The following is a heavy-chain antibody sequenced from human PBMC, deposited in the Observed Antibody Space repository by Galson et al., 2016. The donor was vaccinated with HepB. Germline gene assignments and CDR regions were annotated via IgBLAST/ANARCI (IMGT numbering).Heavy chain of an antibody. CDR1: GFTFSTYS. J-gene: IGHJ6*02. CDR3: AREPSGCMGGSCYPAGYYYGMDV. Sequence: SLRLSCAASGFTFSTYSMNWVRQAPGKGLEWVSSINSNSNYIYYADSVKGRFTVSRDNAKNSLYLQMNSLRAEDTAVFYCAREPSGCMGGSCYPAGYYYGMDVWGQGTTVIVSS. V-gene: IGHV3-21*01. D-gene: IGHD2-15*01. CDR2: INSNSNYI.